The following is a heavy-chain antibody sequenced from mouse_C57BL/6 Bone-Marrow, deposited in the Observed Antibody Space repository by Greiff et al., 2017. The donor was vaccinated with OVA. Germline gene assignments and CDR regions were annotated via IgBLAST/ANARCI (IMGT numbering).Heavy chain of an antibody. CDR3: ARKDYYGSLFDY. Sequence: DVHLVESGGGLVKPGGSLKLSCAASGFTFSDYGMHWVRQAPEKGLEWVAYISSGSSTIYYADTVKGRFTISRDNAKNTLFLQMTSLRSEDTAMYYCARKDYYGSLFDYWGQGTTLTVSS. D-gene: IGHD1-1*01. J-gene: IGHJ2*01. CDR2: ISSGSSTI. CDR1: GFTFSDYG. V-gene: IGHV5-17*01.